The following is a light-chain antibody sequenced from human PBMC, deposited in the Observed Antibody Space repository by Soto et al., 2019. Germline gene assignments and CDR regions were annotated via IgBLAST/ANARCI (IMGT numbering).Light chain of an antibody. CDR1: SSDVGGSNS. V-gene: IGLV2-14*03. CDR3: SSYTSISTYV. CDR2: DVS. Sequence: QSALTQPASVSGSPGQSITISCTGTSSDVGGSNSVSWYQQHPGKAPKLIIYDVSHRPSGVSDRFSASKSGNTASLTISGLLAEDEADYYCSSYTSISTYVFGTGTKVTVL. J-gene: IGLJ1*01.